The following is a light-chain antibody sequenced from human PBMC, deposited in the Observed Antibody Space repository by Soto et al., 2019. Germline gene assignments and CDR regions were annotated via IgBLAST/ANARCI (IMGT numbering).Light chain of an antibody. J-gene: IGLJ1*01. CDR2: GNS. Sequence: QSALTQPPSVSGAPGQRVTISCTGSSSNIGAGYDVHWYQQLPGTAPKLLIYGNSNRPSGVPDRFSGSKSGTSASLAITGLQAEDEADYYCQSYDSSRYVFGTGTKVNVL. CDR3: QSYDSSRYV. V-gene: IGLV1-40*01. CDR1: SSNIGAGYD.